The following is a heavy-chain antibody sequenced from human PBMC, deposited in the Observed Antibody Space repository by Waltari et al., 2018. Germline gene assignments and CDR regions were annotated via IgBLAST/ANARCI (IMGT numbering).Heavy chain of an antibody. CDR2: ISYDGSNK. J-gene: IGHJ4*02. Sequence: QVQLVESGGDVVQPGRSLRLSCAASGFTFSSYGMHWVRQAPGKGLEWVAVISYDGSNKYYADSVKGRFTISRDNSKNTLYLQMNSLRAEDTAVYYCAKDENSSGWYDLSVYWGQGTLVTVSS. D-gene: IGHD6-19*01. V-gene: IGHV3-30*18. CDR1: GFTFSSYG. CDR3: AKDENSSGWYDLSVY.